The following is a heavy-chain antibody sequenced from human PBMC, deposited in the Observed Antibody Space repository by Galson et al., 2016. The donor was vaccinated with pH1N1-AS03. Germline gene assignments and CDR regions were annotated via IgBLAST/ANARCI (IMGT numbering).Heavy chain of an antibody. Sequence: SETLSLTCSVSGGSIRGNFWTWIRQPAGEGLEWIGRMDSSGRKNYNSSLESRVTLPVDTSKNQFSLRLTSVTAADTAVCYCARESSGLGRGPNYWGQGTLVTVSS. D-gene: IGHD3-10*01. CDR1: GGSIRGNF. CDR3: ARESSGLGRGPNY. V-gene: IGHV4-4*07. J-gene: IGHJ4*02. CDR2: MDSSGRK.